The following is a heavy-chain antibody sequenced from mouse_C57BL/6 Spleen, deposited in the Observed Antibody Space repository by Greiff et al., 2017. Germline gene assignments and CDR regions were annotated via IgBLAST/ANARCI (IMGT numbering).Heavy chain of an antibody. J-gene: IGHJ3*01. CDR1: GYAFRSSW. CDR3: ARSSCSSPWFAY. CDR2: IYPGDGDT. Sequence: QVQLQQSGPELVKPGASVKISCKASGYAFRSSWMNWVKQRPGKGLEWIGRIYPGDGDTNYNGKFKGKATLTADKSSSTAYMQLSSLASEDSAVYFSARSSCSSPWFAYWGQGTLVTVSA. D-gene: IGHD1-1*01. V-gene: IGHV1-82*01.